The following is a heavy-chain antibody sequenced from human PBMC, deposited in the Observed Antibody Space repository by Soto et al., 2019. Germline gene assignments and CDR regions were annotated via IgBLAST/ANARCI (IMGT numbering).Heavy chain of an antibody. J-gene: IGHJ5*01. CDR2: IDPSDSQT. CDR1: GYSFAGYW. Sequence: GESLKISCKGSGYSFAGYWITWVRQKPGKGLEWLGRIDPSDSQTYYSPSFRGHVTISADKSITTAYLQWSSLRASDTALYFCARVHKNWFDSWAQGTMVTVSS. CDR3: ARVHKNWFDS. V-gene: IGHV5-10-1*01.